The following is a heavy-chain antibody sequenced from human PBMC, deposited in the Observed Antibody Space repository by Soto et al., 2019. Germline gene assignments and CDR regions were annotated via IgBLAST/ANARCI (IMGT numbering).Heavy chain of an antibody. J-gene: IGHJ4*02. D-gene: IGHD4-17*01. CDR2: IYYSGST. Sequence: SSETLSLTCLVSGGSISTYYWSWIRQSPVKGLEWIGYIYYSGSTNYNPSLKSRVTISVDTSKNQISLKLSSVIAADTAVYYCARGRRDYDDYFFDYWGQVTLVTVSS. V-gene: IGHV4-59*01. CDR1: GGSISTYY. CDR3: ARGRRDYDDYFFDY.